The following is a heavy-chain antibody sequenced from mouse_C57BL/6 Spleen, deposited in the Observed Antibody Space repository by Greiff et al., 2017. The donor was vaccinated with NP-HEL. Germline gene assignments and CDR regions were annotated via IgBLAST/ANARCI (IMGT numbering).Heavy chain of an antibody. D-gene: IGHD1-1*01. V-gene: IGHV1-47*01. CDR1: GYTFTTYS. CDR3: AREDYYGSCAFGD. Sequence: VQLQQSGAELVKPGASVKMSCKASGYTFTTYSIDWVKQNPGKGLEWIGNIHPYNDDTKYNEKFKGKATLTVDKSSSTVYMQLSRLTSDDSAVYYCAREDYYGSCAFGDRGTGTTLTVST. J-gene: IGHJ2*01. CDR2: IHPYNDDT.